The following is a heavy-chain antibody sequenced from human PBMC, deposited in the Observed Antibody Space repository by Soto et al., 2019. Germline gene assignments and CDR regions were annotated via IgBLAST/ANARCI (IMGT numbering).Heavy chain of an antibody. Sequence: EVQLVESGGGLVKPGGSLRLSCAASGFTFSNAWMSWVRQAPGKGLEWVGLIKSKTDGGTTDYAAPVKGRFTISRDDSKKTLYLQMNSLKTEDSAVYYCTTAFSWFGELSGYFDCWGQGTLVTVSS. J-gene: IGHJ4*02. CDR3: TTAFSWFGELSGYFDC. CDR1: GFTFSNAW. V-gene: IGHV3-15*01. CDR2: IKSKTDGGTT. D-gene: IGHD3-10*01.